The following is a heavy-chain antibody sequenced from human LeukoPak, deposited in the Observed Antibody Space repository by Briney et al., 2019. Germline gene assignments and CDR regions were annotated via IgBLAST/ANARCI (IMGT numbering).Heavy chain of an antibody. J-gene: IGHJ4*02. CDR1: GGSISSYY. CDR3: ARSGTYYYDSSGYYYFDY. Sequence: SETLSLTCTVSGGSISSYYWSWIRQPPGKGLEWIGYIYYSGSTNYNPSLKSRVTISVDTSKNQFSLKLSSVTAADTAVYYCARSGTYYYDSSGYYYFDYWGQGTLVTVSS. D-gene: IGHD3-22*01. CDR2: IYYSGST. V-gene: IGHV4-59*12.